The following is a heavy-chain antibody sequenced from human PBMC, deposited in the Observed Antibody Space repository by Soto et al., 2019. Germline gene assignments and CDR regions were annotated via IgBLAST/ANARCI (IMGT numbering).Heavy chain of an antibody. D-gene: IGHD6-6*01. J-gene: IGHJ4*02. CDR1: GFTFSSYS. V-gene: IGHV3-21*01. Sequence: GGSLRLSCAASGFTFSSYSMNWVRQAPGKGLEWVSSISSSSSYIYYADSVKGRFTISRDNAKNSLYLQMNSLRAEDTAVYYFAREPPTEYSSSTPGYWGQGTLVTVSS. CDR3: AREPPTEYSSSTPGY. CDR2: ISSSSSYI.